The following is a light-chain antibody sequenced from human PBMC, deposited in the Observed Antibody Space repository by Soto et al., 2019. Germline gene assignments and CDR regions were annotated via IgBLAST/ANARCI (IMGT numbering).Light chain of an antibody. Sequence: EIVMTQSPATLSVSPGERASLSCRASQSVGSNLAWYQQTAGQAPRLLIYGASTRATGIPARFSGSGSGTEFTLTLSSLQSEDFAFYSCQQYTNWPYTFGQGTKLEIK. CDR2: GAS. CDR3: QQYTNWPYT. J-gene: IGKJ2*01. CDR1: QSVGSN. V-gene: IGKV3-15*01.